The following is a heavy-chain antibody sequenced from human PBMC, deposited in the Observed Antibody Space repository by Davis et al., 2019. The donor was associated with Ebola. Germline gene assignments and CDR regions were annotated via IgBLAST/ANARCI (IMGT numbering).Heavy chain of an antibody. CDR1: GYTFIAYY. CDR2: IDPKSGGG. J-gene: IGHJ4*02. Sequence: ASVKVSCKASGYTFIAYYIHWVRQAPGQGLEWMGWIDPKSGGGNYAPKFQGRVTMTTDTSTSTAYMELTSLGSDDTAVYYCVRDFWSSHRDHWGQGTLVTVSS. D-gene: IGHD3-3*01. CDR3: VRDFWSSHRDH. V-gene: IGHV1-2*02.